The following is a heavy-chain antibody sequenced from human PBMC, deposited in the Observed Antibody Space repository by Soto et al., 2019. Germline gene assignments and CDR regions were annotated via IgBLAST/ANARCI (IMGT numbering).Heavy chain of an antibody. CDR1: GGSISSGGYY. Sequence: QVQLQESGPGLVKPSQTLSLTCTVSGGSISSGGYYWSWIRQHPGKGLEWIGYIYYSGSTYYNPSLKSRVTISVDTSKNQFSLKLSSVTAADTAXYXCAXXXGXYXYFDYWGQGTLVTVSS. D-gene: IGHD4-17*01. J-gene: IGHJ4*02. V-gene: IGHV4-31*03. CDR3: AXXXGXYXYFDY. CDR2: IYYSGST.